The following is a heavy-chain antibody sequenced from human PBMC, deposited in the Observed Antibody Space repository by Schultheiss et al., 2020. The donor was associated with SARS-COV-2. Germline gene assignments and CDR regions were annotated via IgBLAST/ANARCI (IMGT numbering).Heavy chain of an antibody. D-gene: IGHD6-13*01. Sequence: SQTLSLTCPVSGDSISSNIYFWGWIRQPPGKGLEWIGQVSHSGGTHYSPSLKRRVTISVDTSKSQFSLRLRSVTAADTAVYYCARGQYSSNWYGSRPFDPWGQGTLVTVSS. V-gene: IGHV4-39*07. CDR2: VSHSGGT. CDR3: ARGQYSSNWYGSRPFDP. CDR1: GDSISSNIYF. J-gene: IGHJ5*02.